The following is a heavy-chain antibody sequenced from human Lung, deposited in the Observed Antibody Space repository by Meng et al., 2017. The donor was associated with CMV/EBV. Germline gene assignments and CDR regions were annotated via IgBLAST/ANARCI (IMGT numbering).Heavy chain of an antibody. V-gene: IGHV1-2*02. CDR2: INPKSGGT. CDR3: ASQGFDPGGSTSWNNWFDP. Sequence: ASXXVSXKASGYIXTDYFLHWVRQAPGQGLEWMGWINPKSGGTKYAQKFGGRVTMTRDTSITTAYMELTSLRYDDTAVYYCASQGFDPGGSTSWNNWFDPWXQGTLVTVSS. CDR1: GYIXTDYF. J-gene: IGHJ5*02. D-gene: IGHD2-2*01.